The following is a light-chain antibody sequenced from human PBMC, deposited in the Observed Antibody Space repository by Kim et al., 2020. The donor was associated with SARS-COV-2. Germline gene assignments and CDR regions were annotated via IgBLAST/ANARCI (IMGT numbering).Light chain of an antibody. CDR1: KLGDKY. J-gene: IGLJ3*02. CDR3: QAWDSSTEV. CDR2: QDS. V-gene: IGLV3-1*01. Sequence: MSPGQTASITCSGDKLGDKYACWYQQKPGQSPVLVIYQDSKRPSGIPERFSGSNSGNTATLTISGTQAMDEADYYCQAWDSSTEVFGGGTQLTVL.